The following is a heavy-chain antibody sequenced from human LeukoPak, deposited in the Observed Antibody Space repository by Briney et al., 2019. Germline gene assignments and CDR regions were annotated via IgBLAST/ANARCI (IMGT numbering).Heavy chain of an antibody. CDR1: GDSVSSNSAA. Sequence: SQTHSLTCAISGDSVSSNSAAWNWIRQSPSRGLEWLGRTYYRSKWYNDYAVSVKSRITINPDTSKNQFSLQLNSVTPEDTAVYYCARDKQWFGESPLDYWGQGTLATVSS. CDR3: ARDKQWFGESPLDY. J-gene: IGHJ4*02. D-gene: IGHD3-10*01. V-gene: IGHV6-1*01. CDR2: TYYRSKWYN.